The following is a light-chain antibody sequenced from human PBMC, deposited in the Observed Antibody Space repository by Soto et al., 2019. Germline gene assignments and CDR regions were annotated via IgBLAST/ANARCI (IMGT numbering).Light chain of an antibody. V-gene: IGLV1-51*01. J-gene: IGLJ3*02. Sequence: QSVLTQPPSVSAAPGQKVTISCSGSSSNIGINYVSWYQHLPGTAPKLLISDNNERPSGIPDRFSGSKSGTSATLGVTGLQTGDEADYYCGTWDSSLNTWVFGGGTKLTVL. CDR3: GTWDSSLNTWV. CDR1: SSNIGINY. CDR2: DNN.